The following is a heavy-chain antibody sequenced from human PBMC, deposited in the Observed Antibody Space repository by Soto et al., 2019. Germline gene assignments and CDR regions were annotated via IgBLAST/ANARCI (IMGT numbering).Heavy chain of an antibody. CDR2: IYWDGDK. CDR3: ARDSSGWFGFDS. V-gene: IGHV2-5*02. J-gene: IGHJ4*02. Sequence: QITLKESGPTLVKPTQTLTLTCTFSGFSLSTRGVGVGWIRQPPGKALEWLALIYWDGDKRYSPSLKSRLTITTDTSKNQVVLTLTNMDPVDTATYYWARDSSGWFGFDSWAREPWSPSPQ. CDR1: GFSLSTRGVG. D-gene: IGHD6-19*01.